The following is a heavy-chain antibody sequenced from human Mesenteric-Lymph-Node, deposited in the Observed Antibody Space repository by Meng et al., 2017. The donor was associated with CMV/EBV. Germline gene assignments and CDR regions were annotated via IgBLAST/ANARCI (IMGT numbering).Heavy chain of an antibody. V-gene: IGHV4-34*01. CDR3: TEGRPGLL. Sequence: LTCAGHEGSGNGVDLSGISQHTGRRMEWMGKINHSGSTNYNPYLQSPVTISVDTAADPFSLKLSSVDAAQTAVYYCTEGRPGLLWGQGTLVTVSS. D-gene: IGHD2/OR15-2a*01. CDR2: INHSGST. J-gene: IGHJ4*02. CDR1: EGSGNGVD.